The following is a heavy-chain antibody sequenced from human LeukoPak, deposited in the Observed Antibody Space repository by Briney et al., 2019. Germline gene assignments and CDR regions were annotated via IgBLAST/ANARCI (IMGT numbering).Heavy chain of an antibody. V-gene: IGHV4-39*01. Sequence: PSETLSLTCAVYGGSFSGYYWAWIRQPPGKGLEWIASIYYSGSTYYNPSLKSRVTISVDTSRNQFSLKPSSVTAADTAVYYCASLAVAGLSEGYWGQGTLVIVSS. CDR3: ASLAVAGLSEGY. CDR2: IYYSGST. CDR1: GGSFSGYY. D-gene: IGHD6-19*01. J-gene: IGHJ4*02.